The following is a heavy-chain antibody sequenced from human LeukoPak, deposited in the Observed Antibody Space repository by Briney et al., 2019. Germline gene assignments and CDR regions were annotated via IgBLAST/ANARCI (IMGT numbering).Heavy chain of an antibody. J-gene: IGHJ4*02. V-gene: IGHV3-23*01. D-gene: IGHD2-2*01. CDR2: ISGSGGST. CDR1: GFTFSSYA. CDR3: AKGGAIVVVPAALTY. Sequence: GGSLRLSCAASGFTFSSYAMSWARQAPGKGLEWVSAISGSGGSTYYADSVKGRFTISRDNSKNTLYLQMNSLRAEDTAVYYCAKGGAIVVVPAALTYWGQGTLVTVSS.